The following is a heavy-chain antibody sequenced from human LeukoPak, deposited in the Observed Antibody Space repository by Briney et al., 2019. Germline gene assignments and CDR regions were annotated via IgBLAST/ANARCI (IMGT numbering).Heavy chain of an antibody. Sequence: GESLKISCKVSGYSFTSYWIGWVRQMPGKGLEWMGIIYPGDSDTRYSPSFQGQVTIPADKSISTAYLQWSSLKASDTAMYYCARQADTMIVVVSAFDIWGQGTMVTVSS. D-gene: IGHD3-22*01. CDR3: ARQADTMIVVVSAFDI. V-gene: IGHV5-51*01. J-gene: IGHJ3*02. CDR1: GYSFTSYW. CDR2: IYPGDSDT.